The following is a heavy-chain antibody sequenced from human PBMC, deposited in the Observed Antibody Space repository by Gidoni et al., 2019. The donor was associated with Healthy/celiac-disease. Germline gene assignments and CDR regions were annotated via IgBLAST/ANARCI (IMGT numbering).Heavy chain of an antibody. CDR3: ARDIGFDY. D-gene: IGHD3-16*02. CDR1: GFTFSSYA. CDR2: ISYDGRHK. J-gene: IGHJ4*02. Sequence: QVQLVESGGGVVQPGRSLRLSCAASGFTFSSYAMHWGRQAPGKGLEWVGVISYDGRHKYYADSVKGRFNISRDNSKNTLYLQMNSLRAEDKAVYYCARDIGFDYWGQGTLVTVSS. V-gene: IGHV3-30*04.